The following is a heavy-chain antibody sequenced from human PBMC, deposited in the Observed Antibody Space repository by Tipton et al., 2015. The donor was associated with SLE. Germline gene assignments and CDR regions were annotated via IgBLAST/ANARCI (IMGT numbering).Heavy chain of an antibody. J-gene: IGHJ4*02. CDR2: MYSSGRS. V-gene: IGHV4-39*07. CDR1: GGSFSSSLYY. CDR3: ARGLIASRPPYFDS. D-gene: IGHD6-6*01. Sequence: TLSLTCNVSGGSFSSSLYYWGWIRQPPGKGLEWIGSMYSSGRSYYNPPLKNRITMSIDTSKKQFSLKLSSVTAADTAVYYCARGLIASRPPYFDSWGQGTLVIVSS.